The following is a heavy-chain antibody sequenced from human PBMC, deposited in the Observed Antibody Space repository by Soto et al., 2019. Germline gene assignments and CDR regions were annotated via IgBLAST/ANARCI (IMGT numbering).Heavy chain of an antibody. CDR3: ARSLFIAATDTEPFDS. D-gene: IGHD6-13*01. Sequence: PGGSLTLSCAASGFTFSSYAMSWVRQAPGKGLEWVSAISGGGNDRFYADSVKGRFTISRDNSRNTLYVHMNSLRAEDTAVHYCARSLFIAATDTEPFDSWGQGALVTVYS. J-gene: IGHJ4*02. CDR2: ISGGGNDR. CDR1: GFTFSSYA. V-gene: IGHV3-23*01.